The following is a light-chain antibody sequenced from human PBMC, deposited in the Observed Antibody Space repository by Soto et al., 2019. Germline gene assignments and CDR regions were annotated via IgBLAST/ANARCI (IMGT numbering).Light chain of an antibody. J-gene: IGKJ1*01. Sequence: IQMTQSPSTVSASVGDRVTITCRASQSISSWLAWYQQKRGQAPRLQIYGASSLESGVPSRFSGSGSGTEFTLTISSLQADDFATYYCQQYNSYLWTFGQGTKVDIK. V-gene: IGKV1-5*01. CDR1: QSISSW. CDR2: GAS. CDR3: QQYNSYLWT.